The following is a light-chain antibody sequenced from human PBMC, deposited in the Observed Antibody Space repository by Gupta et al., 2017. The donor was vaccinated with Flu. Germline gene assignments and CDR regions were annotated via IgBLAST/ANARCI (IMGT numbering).Light chain of an antibody. Sequence: ELVFPQSPDTRSLSPGERASPSCRARQSLMDYIAWYQQKPGQAPRRLIYRVSNRATDIPDRFSGSGSGTDFTLTISRLEPEDFAVYFCQDDATSPLTFGGGTKVDI. J-gene: IGKJ4*01. V-gene: IGKV3-20*01. CDR1: QSLMDY. CDR2: RVS. CDR3: QDDATSPLT.